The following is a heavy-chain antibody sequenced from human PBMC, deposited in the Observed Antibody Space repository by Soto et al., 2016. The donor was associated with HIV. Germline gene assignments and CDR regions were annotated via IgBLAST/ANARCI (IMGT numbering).Heavy chain of an antibody. CDR3: TRPEATDAFDI. V-gene: IGHV3-73*01. CDR1: GFTFSGSA. Sequence: EVQLVESGGGLVQPGGSLKLSCAASGFTFSGSAMHWVRQASGKGLEWVGRIRSKANSYATAYAASVKGRFTISRDDSKNTAYLQMNSLKTEDTAVYYCTRPEATDAFDIWGQGTMVTVSS. J-gene: IGHJ3*02. CDR2: IRSKANSYAT.